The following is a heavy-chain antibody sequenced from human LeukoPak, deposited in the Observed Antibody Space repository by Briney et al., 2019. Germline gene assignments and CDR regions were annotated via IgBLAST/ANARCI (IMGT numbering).Heavy chain of an antibody. CDR1: GFTVSSNY. D-gene: IGHD5-18*01. CDR2: IYSGGST. Sequence: GGSLRLSCAASGFTVSSNYMSWVRQAPGKGLEWVSVIYSGGSTYYADSVKGRFTISRDNSRNTLFLQMNSLRAEDTAVYYCASLVDTAMATDGDYWGQGTLVTVSS. V-gene: IGHV3-53*01. CDR3: ASLVDTAMATDGDY. J-gene: IGHJ4*02.